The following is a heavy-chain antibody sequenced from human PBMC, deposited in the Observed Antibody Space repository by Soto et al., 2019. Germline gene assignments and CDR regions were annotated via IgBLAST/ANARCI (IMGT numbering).Heavy chain of an antibody. Sequence: SETLSLTCTVSGVSFSSYYWSWIRQPPGKGLEWIGYIYYSGSTYYNPSLKSRVTISVDTSKNQFSLKLSSVTAADTAVYYCARSMTTVVTLDYWGQGTLVTISS. CDR3: ARSMTTVVTLDY. V-gene: IGHV4-59*08. J-gene: IGHJ4*02. CDR2: IYYSGST. D-gene: IGHD4-17*01. CDR1: GVSFSSYY.